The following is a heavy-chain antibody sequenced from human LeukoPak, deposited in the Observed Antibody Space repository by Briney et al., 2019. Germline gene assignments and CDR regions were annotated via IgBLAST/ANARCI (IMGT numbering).Heavy chain of an antibody. CDR2: STSGSSFI. CDR1: GFTFSDYS. Sequence: GGSLRLSCSVSGFTFSDYSVNWVRQAPGKGQEWVSSSTSGSSFIYYADSVKGRFTISRDNARNSLYLQMNSLRADDTATYYCTRTLYESSGYRRNVFDVWGQGTMVIVSS. J-gene: IGHJ3*01. CDR3: TRTLYESSGYRRNVFDV. D-gene: IGHD3-22*01. V-gene: IGHV3-21*01.